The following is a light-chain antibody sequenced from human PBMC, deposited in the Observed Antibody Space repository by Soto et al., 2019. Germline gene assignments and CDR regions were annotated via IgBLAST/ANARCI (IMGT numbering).Light chain of an antibody. CDR2: GNN. V-gene: IGLV1-40*01. CDR1: SSNIGAGYD. Sequence: QPVLTQPPSVSGAPGQRVTISCTGSSSNIGAGYDVYWYQQLPGTAPKLLIYGNNSRPSGVPHRFSGSKSGTSASLAITGLQAEDEADYYCQSYDSSLSEVVFGGGTKVTVL. J-gene: IGLJ2*01. CDR3: QSYDSSLSEVV.